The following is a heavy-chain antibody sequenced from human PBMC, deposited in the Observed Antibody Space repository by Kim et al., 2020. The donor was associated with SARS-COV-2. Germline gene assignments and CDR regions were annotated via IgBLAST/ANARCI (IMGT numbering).Heavy chain of an antibody. CDR2: INHSGST. D-gene: IGHD3-10*01. J-gene: IGHJ5*02. CDR1: GGSFSGYY. CDR3: ARDRRGGTMVRGVIHP. Sequence: SETLSLTCAVYGGSFSGYYWSWIRQPPGKGLEWIGEINHSGSTNYNPSLKSRVTISVDTSKNQFSLKLSSVTAADTAVYYCARDRRGGTMVRGVIHPWGQGTLVTVSS. V-gene: IGHV4-34*01.